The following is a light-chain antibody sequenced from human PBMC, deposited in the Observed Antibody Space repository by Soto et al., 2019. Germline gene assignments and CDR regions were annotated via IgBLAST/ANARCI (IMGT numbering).Light chain of an antibody. V-gene: IGKV1-33*01. CDR2: DAS. Sequence: DIQMTQSPSSLSASVGDIVTITCQASQDISNYLNWYQQKPGKAPKLLIYDASNLETGVPSRFSGSGSGTDFTLTISRLEPEDFAVYYCQQYGRSWTFGQGTKVDI. CDR3: QQYGRSWT. J-gene: IGKJ1*01. CDR1: QDISNY.